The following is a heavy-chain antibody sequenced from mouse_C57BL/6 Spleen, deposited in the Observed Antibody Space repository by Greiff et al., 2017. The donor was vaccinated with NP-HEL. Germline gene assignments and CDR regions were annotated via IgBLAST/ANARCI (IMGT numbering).Heavy chain of an antibody. CDR1: GYTFTDYY. CDR2: INPYNGGT. Sequence: EVQLQQSGPVLVKPGASVKMSCKASGYTFTDYYMNWVKQSHGKSLEWIGVINPYNGGTSYNQKFKGKATLTVDKSSSTAYMELNSLTSEDSAVYYCARKTYYSNTMDYWGQGTSVTVSS. CDR3: ARKTYYSNTMDY. D-gene: IGHD2-5*01. J-gene: IGHJ4*01. V-gene: IGHV1-19*01.